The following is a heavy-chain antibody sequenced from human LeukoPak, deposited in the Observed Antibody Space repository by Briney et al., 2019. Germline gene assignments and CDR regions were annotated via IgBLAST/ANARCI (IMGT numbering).Heavy chain of an antibody. CDR2: IKQDGSEK. CDR1: GFTFSSYW. CDR3: ARRYSSGWFYFDY. Sequence: PGGSLRLSCAASGFTFSSYWISWVRQAPGKGLEWVANIKQDGSEKYYVDSVKGRFTISRDNAKNSLYLQMNSLRAEDTAVYYCARRYSSGWFYFDYWGQGTLVTVSS. V-gene: IGHV3-7*03. D-gene: IGHD6-19*01. J-gene: IGHJ4*02.